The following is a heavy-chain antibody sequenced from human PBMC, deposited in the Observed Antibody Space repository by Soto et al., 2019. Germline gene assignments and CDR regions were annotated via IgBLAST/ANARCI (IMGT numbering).Heavy chain of an antibody. Sequence: SETLSLTCTVSGGSISSGDYYWTWIRQPPGRGLEWIGYIYYSGRTYYNPSLKSRLTISLDTSKNQFSLKLTSVTAADTAVYYCARGRAHSSFDYWGQGALVTVSS. CDR2: IYYSGRT. CDR1: GGSISSGDYY. J-gene: IGHJ4*02. CDR3: ARGRAHSSFDY. V-gene: IGHV4-30-4*01.